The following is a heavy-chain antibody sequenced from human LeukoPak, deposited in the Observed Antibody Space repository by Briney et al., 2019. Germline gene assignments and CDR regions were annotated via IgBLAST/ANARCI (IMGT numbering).Heavy chain of an antibody. Sequence: SETLSLTCTVSGGSISSSSYYWGWIRQPPGKGLEWIGSIYYSGSTYYNPSLKSRVTISVDTSKNQFSLKLSSVTAADTAVYYCARHRWDYGDEKGFDYWGQGTLVTVSS. V-gene: IGHV4-39*01. CDR2: IYYSGST. CDR3: ARHRWDYGDEKGFDY. J-gene: IGHJ4*02. D-gene: IGHD4-17*01. CDR1: GGSISSSSYY.